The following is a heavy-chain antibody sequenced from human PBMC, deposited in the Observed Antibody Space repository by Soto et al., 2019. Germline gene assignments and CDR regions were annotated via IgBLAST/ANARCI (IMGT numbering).Heavy chain of an antibody. V-gene: IGHV3-21*02. CDR3: ARRRDWFDP. Sequence: EVQLVESGGGLVKPGGSLRLSCAASGFTLSNYTINWVRQAPGKGLEWVSSISSRRTYIYYADSVKGRFTISRDNAKISLFLQMNSLRVEDTAAYYCARRRDWFDPWGQGTLVTVSS. CDR1: GFTLSNYT. J-gene: IGHJ5*02. CDR2: ISSRRTYI.